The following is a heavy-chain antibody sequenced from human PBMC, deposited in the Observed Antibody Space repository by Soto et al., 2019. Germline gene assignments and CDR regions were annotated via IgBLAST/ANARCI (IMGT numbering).Heavy chain of an antibody. D-gene: IGHD3-10*01. CDR2: IYHSGST. V-gene: IGHV4-4*02. CDR3: ARDPSITMVRDIKDYGMDV. J-gene: IGHJ6*02. CDR1: GGSISSSNW. Sequence: PSETLSLTCAVSGGSISSSNWWSWVRQPPGKGLEWIGEIYHSGSTNYNPSLKSRVTISVDKSKNQFSLKLSSVTAADTAVYYCARDPSITMVRDIKDYGMDVWGQGTTVTVSS.